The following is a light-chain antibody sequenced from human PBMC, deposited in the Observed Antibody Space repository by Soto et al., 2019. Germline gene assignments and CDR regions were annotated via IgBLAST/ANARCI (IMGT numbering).Light chain of an antibody. CDR2: DAS. V-gene: IGKV3-15*01. Sequence: EIVMTQSPATLSVSQGERATLSCRASQSVGSTLAWYQQKVGQAPRLLIYDASARATGIPARFSGSGSGTEFTLTISSLQSEDFAVYYCQQYNDWPETFGQGTKV. CDR3: QQYNDWPET. J-gene: IGKJ1*01. CDR1: QSVGST.